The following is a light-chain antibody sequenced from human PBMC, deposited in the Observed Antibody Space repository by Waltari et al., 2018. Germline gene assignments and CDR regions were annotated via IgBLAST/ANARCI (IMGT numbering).Light chain of an antibody. CDR2: KAS. CDR3: QQYSTSSWA. J-gene: IGKJ1*01. Sequence: DIQMTQSPSTLSASVGDRVTITCRASQSISRWFAWYQQKPGKAPNLLIYKASSLESGVPPRFSGSGSGTEFTLTISSLQPDDFATYYCQQYSTSSWAFGQGTQVEIK. CDR1: QSISRW. V-gene: IGKV1-5*03.